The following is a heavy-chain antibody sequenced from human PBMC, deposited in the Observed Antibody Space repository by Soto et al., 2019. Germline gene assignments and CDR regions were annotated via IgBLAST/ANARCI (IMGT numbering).Heavy chain of an antibody. CDR2: IIPMYGPA. CDR1: GVTFSSYA. V-gene: IGHV1-69*01. D-gene: IGHD3-10*01. J-gene: IGHJ5*02. Sequence: QVPLVQSGAEVKKPGSSVTVSCKASGVTFSSYAIHWVRQAPGQGLEWMGGIIPMYGPAKYAQRFQGRVTITAYESTTTVYMELTSLTSQDTAVYYCAIFTSMVRGVNDNWFDPWGHGTLVTVSS. CDR3: AIFTSMVRGVNDNWFDP.